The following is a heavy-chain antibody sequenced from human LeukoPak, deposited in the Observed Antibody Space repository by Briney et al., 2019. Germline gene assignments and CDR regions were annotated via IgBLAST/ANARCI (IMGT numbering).Heavy chain of an antibody. J-gene: IGHJ3*02. CDR2: ISAYNGNT. CDR1: GYTFTSYG. V-gene: IGHV1-18*01. Sequence: ASVKVSCKASGYTFTSYGISWERQAPGQGLEWMGRISAYNGNTNYAQKLQGRVTMTTDTSTSTAYMELRSLRSDDTAVYYCARDLTAYYDFWSGYYGQGDAFDIWGQGTMVTVSS. D-gene: IGHD3-3*01. CDR3: ARDLTAYYDFWSGYYGQGDAFDI.